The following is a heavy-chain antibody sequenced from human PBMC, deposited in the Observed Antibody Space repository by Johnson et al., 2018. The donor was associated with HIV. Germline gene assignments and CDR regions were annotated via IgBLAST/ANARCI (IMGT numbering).Heavy chain of an antibody. CDR2: ISYSSTTL. V-gene: IGHV3-48*01. D-gene: IGHD6-13*01. CDR1: AFTFSSYS. CDR3: ARDGESQQLPLGDAFDV. Sequence: VQLVESGGALVQPGGSLRLSCAASAFTFSSYSMNWVRQAPGKGLEWVSYISYSSTTLYYADSVKGRFTISRDNVKNSLYLQMNSLRAEDTALYYCARDGESQQLPLGDAFDVWGQGTMVTVSS. J-gene: IGHJ3*01.